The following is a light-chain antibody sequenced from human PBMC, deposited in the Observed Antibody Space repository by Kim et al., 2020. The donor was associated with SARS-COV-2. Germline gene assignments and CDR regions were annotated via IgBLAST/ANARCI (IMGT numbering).Light chain of an antibody. CDR2: GKN. V-gene: IGLV3-19*01. J-gene: IGLJ2*01. Sequence: VALGQAGRITCQGDSLNSYFASWYQQKPGQAPIVVIYGKNNRPSGIPDRFAGSSSGNTASLTIKGTQAGDEADYYCNSRDSNDNVVFGGGTQLTVL. CDR3: NSRDSNDNVV. CDR1: SLNSYF.